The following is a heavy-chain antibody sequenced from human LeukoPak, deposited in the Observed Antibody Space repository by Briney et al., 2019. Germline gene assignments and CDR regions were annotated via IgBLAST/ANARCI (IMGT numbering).Heavy chain of an antibody. Sequence: SETLSLTCTVSGGSISSYYWSWIRQPPGKGLEWIGYIYYSGSTNYNPSLKSQVTISVDTSKNQFSLKLSSVTAADTAVYYCARVGIAVATVDYWGQGTLVTVSS. CDR3: ARVGIAVATVDY. CDR2: IYYSGST. J-gene: IGHJ4*02. D-gene: IGHD6-19*01. CDR1: GGSISSYY. V-gene: IGHV4-59*01.